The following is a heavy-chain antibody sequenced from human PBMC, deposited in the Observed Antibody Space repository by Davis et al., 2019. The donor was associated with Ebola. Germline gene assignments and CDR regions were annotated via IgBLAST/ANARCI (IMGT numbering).Heavy chain of an antibody. J-gene: IGHJ4*02. CDR1: GGSINSGGYY. CDR2: IVYSGRT. Sequence: SETLSLTCTVSGGSINSGGYYWSWIRQPPGQSLEWVGHIVYSGRTSYNPSLESRLTISVDRSKNQFSLKMTSVTAADTAVYFCARGQESSYTVKWARFDSWGQGTLVTVSS. V-gene: IGHV4-31*03. CDR3: ARGQESSYTVKWARFDS. D-gene: IGHD1-26*01.